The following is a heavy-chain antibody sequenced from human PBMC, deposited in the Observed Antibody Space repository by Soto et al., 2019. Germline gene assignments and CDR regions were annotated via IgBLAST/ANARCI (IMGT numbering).Heavy chain of an antibody. Sequence: KPSETLSLTCAVYGGSFSGYYWSWIRQPPGKGLEWIGEINHSGSTNYNPSLKSRVTISVDTSKNQFSLKLSSVTAADTAVYYCARGGRVKTVKSWFDPWGQGTLVTVSS. CDR3: ARGGRVKTVKSWFDP. V-gene: IGHV4-34*01. D-gene: IGHD4-17*01. CDR2: INHSGST. J-gene: IGHJ5*02. CDR1: GGSFSGYY.